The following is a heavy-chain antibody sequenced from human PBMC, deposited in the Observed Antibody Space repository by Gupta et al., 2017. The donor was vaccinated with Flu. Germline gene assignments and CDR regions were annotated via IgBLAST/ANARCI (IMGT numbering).Heavy chain of an antibody. CDR2: INSDGSST. D-gene: IGHD2-21*01. CDR3: ARDDISSFDY. CDR1: GFTFSRST. V-gene: IGHV3-74*01. Sequence: EVELVESGGGLVQPGGFLRLSCSASGFTFSRSTMHWVRQAPGKGLVWVSRINSDGSSTSYADSVKGRFTISRDNAKNTLYLQMNSLRAEDTAGYYCARDDISSFDYWGQGTLVTVSS. J-gene: IGHJ4*02.